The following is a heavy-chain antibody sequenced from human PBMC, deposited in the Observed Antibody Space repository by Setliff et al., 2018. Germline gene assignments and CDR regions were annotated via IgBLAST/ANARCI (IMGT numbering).Heavy chain of an antibody. J-gene: IGHJ4*02. CDR3: ARGSARRGYYGSGSYYRGFDY. CDR1: GGSFSTYY. V-gene: IGHV4-34*01. Sequence: PSETLSLTCAVYGGSFSTYYWIWIRQPPGKGLEWIGEINHSGSTNYNPSLKSRVTISVDTSKNQVSLKLSSVTAADTAVYYCARGSARRGYYGSGSYYRGFDYWGQGTLVTVSS. CDR2: INHSGST. D-gene: IGHD3-10*01.